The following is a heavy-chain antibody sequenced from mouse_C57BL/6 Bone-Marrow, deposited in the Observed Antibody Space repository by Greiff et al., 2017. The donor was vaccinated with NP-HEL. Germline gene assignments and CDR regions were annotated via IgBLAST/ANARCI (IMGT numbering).Heavy chain of an antibody. CDR1: GYTFTSYW. J-gene: IGHJ4*01. V-gene: IGHV1-50*01. CDR2: IDPSDSYT. Sequence: QVQLQQPGAELVKPGASVKLSCKASGYTFTSYWMQWVKQRPGQGLEWIGEIDPSDSYTNYNQKFKGKATLTVDTSSSTAYMQLSSLTSEDSAVYYCARSGGSSYEGYAMDYWGQGTSVTVSS. D-gene: IGHD1-1*01. CDR3: ARSGGSSYEGYAMDY.